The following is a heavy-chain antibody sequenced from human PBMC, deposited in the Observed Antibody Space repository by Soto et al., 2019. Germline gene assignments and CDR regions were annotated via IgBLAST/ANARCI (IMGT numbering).Heavy chain of an antibody. CDR1: GFTFRTYW. CDR3: ARDGSTSWYSYDYPGMDV. V-gene: IGHV3-7*05. CDR2: INLDGSEK. D-gene: IGHD5-18*01. J-gene: IGHJ6*02. Sequence: EVQLVESGGGLVQPGGSLRLSCAASGFTFRTYWLSWVRQVPGKGLEWVAKINLDGSEKNYVDSVKGRFTISRDNARNSLYLQMSSLRAEDTALYYCARDGSTSWYSYDYPGMDVWGHGTTVTVSS.